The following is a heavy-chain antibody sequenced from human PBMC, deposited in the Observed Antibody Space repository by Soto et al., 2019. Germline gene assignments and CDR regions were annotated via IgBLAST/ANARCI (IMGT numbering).Heavy chain of an antibody. J-gene: IGHJ6*01. CDR3: ARGGAGGGDGMDV. D-gene: IGHD3-16*01. CDR1: GGSISSSNW. Sequence: QVQLQESGPGLVKPSGTLSLTCGVSGGSISSSNWWSWVRQPPGKGLEWIGEIYHSGSTYYKPSLNNRVTISVDKDTDHCSLKLNSVTAADTAVYYCARGGAGGGDGMDVWGQGTTVIVSS. CDR2: IYHSGST. V-gene: IGHV4-4*02.